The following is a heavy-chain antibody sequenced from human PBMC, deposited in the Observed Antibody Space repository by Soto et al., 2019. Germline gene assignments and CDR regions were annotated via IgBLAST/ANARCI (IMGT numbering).Heavy chain of an antibody. CDR1: GFTFSSYA. V-gene: IGHV3-30-3*01. J-gene: IGHJ4*02. Sequence: GGSLRLSCAASGFTFSSYAMHWVRQAPGKGLEWVAVISYDGSNKYYADSVKGRFTISRDNSKNTLYLQMNSLRAEDTAVYYCAGDRPGYYDSSGYPGHYWGQGTLVTVSS. D-gene: IGHD3-22*01. CDR2: ISYDGSNK. CDR3: AGDRPGYYDSSGYPGHY.